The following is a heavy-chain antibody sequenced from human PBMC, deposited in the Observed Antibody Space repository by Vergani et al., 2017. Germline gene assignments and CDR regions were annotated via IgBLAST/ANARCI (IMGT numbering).Heavy chain of an antibody. Sequence: QVQLVQSGAEVKKPGSSVKVSCKASGGTFSSYAISWVRQAPGQGLEWMGGIIPIFGTANYAQKFQGRVTITADGSTSTAYMELSSLRSEDTAVYYCAGEPVAAAPVVRGWGNWFDPWGQGTLVTVSS. CDR2: IIPIFGTA. V-gene: IGHV1-69*12. CDR3: AGEPVAAAPVVRGWGNWFDP. CDR1: GGTFSSYA. D-gene: IGHD6-13*01. J-gene: IGHJ5*02.